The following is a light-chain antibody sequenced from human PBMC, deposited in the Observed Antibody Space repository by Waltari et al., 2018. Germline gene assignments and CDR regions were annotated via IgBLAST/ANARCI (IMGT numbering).Light chain of an antibody. J-gene: IGLJ2*01. CDR3: CSYAGSYTFDVV. V-gene: IGLV2-11*01. CDR2: DVS. CDR1: SSDVGGYNY. Sequence: QSALTQPRSVSGSPGQSVTISCTGTSSDVGGYNYVSWYQQHPGKAPKLMIYDVSKRPSGLPDRFSGSKSGNTASLTISVLQAEDEADYYCCSYAGSYTFDVVFGGGTKLTVL.